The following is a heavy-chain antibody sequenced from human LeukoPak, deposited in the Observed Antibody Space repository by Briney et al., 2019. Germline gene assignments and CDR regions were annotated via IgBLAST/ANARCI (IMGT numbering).Heavy chain of an antibody. D-gene: IGHD2-2*01. J-gene: IGHJ4*02. V-gene: IGHV1-69*13. CDR3: ARDLLGYCSSTSCSLDY. Sequence: ASVKVSCKASGGTFSSYAISWVRQAPGQGLEWMGGLIPIFGTANYAQKFQGRVTITAEESPSTAYMELSSLRSEDTAVYYCARDLLGYCSSTSCSLDYWGQGTLVTVSS. CDR1: GGTFSSYA. CDR2: LIPIFGTA.